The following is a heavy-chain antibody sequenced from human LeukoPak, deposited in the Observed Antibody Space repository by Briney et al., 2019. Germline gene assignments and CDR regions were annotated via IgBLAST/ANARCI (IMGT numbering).Heavy chain of an antibody. V-gene: IGHV3-23*01. Sequence: QAGGSLRLSCAASGFTFDDYAMSWVRQAPGKGLEWVSGISASGGSTYYADSVKGRFTISRDNSKNTLYLQMNSLRAEDTAVYYCAKRPSGVVVVAAFIDYWGQGTLVTVSS. CDR1: GFTFDDYA. CDR2: ISASGGST. D-gene: IGHD2-15*01. CDR3: AKRPSGVVVVAAFIDY. J-gene: IGHJ4*02.